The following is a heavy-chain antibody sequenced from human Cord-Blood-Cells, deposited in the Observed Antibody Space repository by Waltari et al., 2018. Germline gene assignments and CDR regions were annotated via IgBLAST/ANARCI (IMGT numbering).Heavy chain of an antibody. Sequence: EVQLVESGGGLVKPGGSLRLSCAASGFTFSSYSMNWVRQAPGKGLEWVSSISSSSSYIYYADSVKGRFTISRDNAKNSLYLQMNSLRAEDTAVYYCAREEVGAHDAFDIWGQGTMVTDSS. V-gene: IGHV3-21*01. J-gene: IGHJ3*02. D-gene: IGHD1-26*01. CDR2: ISSSSSYI. CDR3: AREEVGAHDAFDI. CDR1: GFTFSSYS.